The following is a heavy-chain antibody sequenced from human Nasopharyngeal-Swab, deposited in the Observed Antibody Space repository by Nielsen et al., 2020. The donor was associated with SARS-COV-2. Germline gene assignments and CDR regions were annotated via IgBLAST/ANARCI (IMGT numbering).Heavy chain of an antibody. V-gene: IGHV1-69*13. CDR3: ARKRRGYYYYGMDV. CDR2: IIPIFGTA. Sequence: SVKVSCKASGGTFSSYAISWVRQAPGQGLEWMEGIIPIFGTANYAQKFQGRVTITADESTSTAYMELSSLRSEDTAVYYCARKRRGYYYYGMDVWGQGTTVTVSS. CDR1: GGTFSSYA. J-gene: IGHJ6*02. D-gene: IGHD3-10*01.